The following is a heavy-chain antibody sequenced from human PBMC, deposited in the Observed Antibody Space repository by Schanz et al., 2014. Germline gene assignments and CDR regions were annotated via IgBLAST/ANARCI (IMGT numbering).Heavy chain of an antibody. V-gene: IGHV1-46*01. D-gene: IGHD5-12*01. J-gene: IGHJ4*02. CDR1: GYTFVSYS. CDR3: ARAFGGYDPAGALDY. Sequence: QVQLVQSGTQVKKPGASVKVSCKASGYTFVSYSMHWVRQAPGQGLEWMGIINPSGGGTSYALRFQDRVTVTRDTSRSTVYMELSRLKSDDTAVYYCARAFGGYDPAGALDYWGQGTLVTVSS. CDR2: INPSGGGT.